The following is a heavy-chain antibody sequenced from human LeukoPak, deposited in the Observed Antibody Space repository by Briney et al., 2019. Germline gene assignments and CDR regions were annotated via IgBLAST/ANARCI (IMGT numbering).Heavy chain of an antibody. CDR1: GFTFSSYW. J-gene: IGHJ4*02. V-gene: IGHV3-74*01. CDR3: AREEYSGYDLGYFDY. CDR2: INSDGSST. D-gene: IGHD5-12*01. Sequence: GGPLRLSCAASGFTFSSYWMHWVRQAPGKGLVWVSRINSDGSSTSYADSVKGRFTISRDNAKNTLYLQMNSLRAEDTAVYYCAREEYSGYDLGYFDYWGQGTLVTVSS.